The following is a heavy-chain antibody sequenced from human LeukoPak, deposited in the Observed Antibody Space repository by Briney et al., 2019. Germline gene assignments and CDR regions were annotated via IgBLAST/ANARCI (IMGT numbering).Heavy chain of an antibody. D-gene: IGHD3-3*01. Sequence: PGGSLRLSCAASGFTFSSYWMHWVRQAPGKGMVWVSRINSDGSSTSYADSVKGRFTISRDNAKNTLYLQMNSLRAEDTAVYYCARDKVSGAFGVVSGVDYWGQGTLVTVSS. CDR3: ARDKVSGAFGVVSGVDY. J-gene: IGHJ4*02. V-gene: IGHV3-74*01. CDR1: GFTFSSYW. CDR2: INSDGSST.